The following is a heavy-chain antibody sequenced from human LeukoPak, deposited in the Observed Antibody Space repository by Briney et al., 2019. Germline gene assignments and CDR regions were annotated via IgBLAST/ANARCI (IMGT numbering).Heavy chain of an antibody. CDR3: ARSPQLWSDAGYYYMDV. V-gene: IGHV1-69*05. D-gene: IGHD5-18*01. CDR2: IIPIFGTA. Sequence: ASVKVSCKASGGTFSSYAISWVRQAPGQGLEWMGGIIPIFGTANYAQKFQGRVTITTDESTSTAYMELSSLRSEDTAVYYCARSPQLWSDAGYYYMDVWGKGTTVTVSS. J-gene: IGHJ6*03. CDR1: GGTFSSYA.